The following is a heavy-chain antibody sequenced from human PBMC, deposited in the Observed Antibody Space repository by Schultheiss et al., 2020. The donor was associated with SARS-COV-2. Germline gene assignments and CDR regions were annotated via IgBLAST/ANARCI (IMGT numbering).Heavy chain of an antibody. V-gene: IGHV4-59*01. CDR3: ARVGDHDAFDI. D-gene: IGHD2-21*01. CDR2: IYYSGST. J-gene: IGHJ3*02. CDR1: GGSFSGYC. Sequence: SETLSLTCAVYGGSFSGYCWSWIRQHPGKGLEWIGYIYYSGSTNYNPSLKSRVTISVDTSKNQFSLKLSSVTAADTAVYYCARVGDHDAFDIWGQGTMVTVSS.